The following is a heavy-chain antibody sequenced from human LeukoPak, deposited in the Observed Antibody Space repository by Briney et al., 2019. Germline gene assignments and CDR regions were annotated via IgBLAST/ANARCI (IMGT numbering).Heavy chain of an antibody. V-gene: IGHV3-30*18. Sequence: GRSLRLSCAASAFTFSNYGMHWVRQAPGKGLEWMAVISYGGSNKYYADSVKGRFTISRDNSKNTLYLQMNSRRAEDTAVYYCAKDQKAGSGSFKYYFDYWGQGTLVTVSS. CDR1: AFTFSNYG. CDR3: AKDQKAGSGSFKYYFDY. CDR2: ISYGGSNK. D-gene: IGHD3-10*01. J-gene: IGHJ4*02.